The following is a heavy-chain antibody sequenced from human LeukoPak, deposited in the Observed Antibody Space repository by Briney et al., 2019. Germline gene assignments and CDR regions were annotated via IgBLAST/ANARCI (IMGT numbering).Heavy chain of an antibody. CDR1: GYTFTVYY. CDR2: INPNSGGT. CDR3: ARSKDYYDSSGYGEADAFDI. V-gene: IGHV1-2*02. J-gene: IGHJ3*02. Sequence: ASVKVSFTASGYTFTVYYMHWVRQAPGQGLEWMGWINPNSGGTNYAQKFQGRVTMTRDTSISTAYMELSRLRSDDTAVYYCARSKDYYDSSGYGEADAFDIWGQGTMVTVSS. D-gene: IGHD3-22*01.